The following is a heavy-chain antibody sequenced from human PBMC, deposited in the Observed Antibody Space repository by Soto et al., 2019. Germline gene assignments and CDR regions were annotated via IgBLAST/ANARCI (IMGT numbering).Heavy chain of an antibody. CDR1: GGSFSGYY. D-gene: IGHD3-3*01. J-gene: IGHJ5*02. CDR3: ARGRFGSYYDFWSGYYDWFDP. Sequence: TETLSLTCAVYGGSFSGYYWSWIRQPPGKGLEWIGEINHSGSTNYNPSLKSRVTISVDTSKNQFSLKLSSVTAADTAVYYCARGRFGSYYDFWSGYYDWFDPWGQGTLVTVSS. CDR2: INHSGST. V-gene: IGHV4-34*01.